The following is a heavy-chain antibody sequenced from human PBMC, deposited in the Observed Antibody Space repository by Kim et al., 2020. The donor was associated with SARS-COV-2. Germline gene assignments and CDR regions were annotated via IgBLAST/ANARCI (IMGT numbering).Heavy chain of an antibody. J-gene: IGHJ3*02. D-gene: IGHD3-3*01. CDR2: ISSNGGST. CDR1: GFTFSSYA. Sequence: GGSLRLSCAASGFTFSSYAMHWVRQAPGKGLEYVSAISSNGGSTYYANSVKGRFTISRDNSKNTLYLQMGSLRAEDMAVYYCARGVRWSGYRPSYAFDIWGQGTMVTVSS. V-gene: IGHV3-64*01. CDR3: ARGVRWSGYRPSYAFDI.